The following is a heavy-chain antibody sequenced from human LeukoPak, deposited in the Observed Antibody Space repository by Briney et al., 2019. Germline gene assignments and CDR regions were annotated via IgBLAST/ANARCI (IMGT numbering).Heavy chain of an antibody. CDR2: IWYDGSNK. Sequence: GGSLRLSCAASGFTFSSYGMHWVRQAPGKGLEWVAVIWYDGSNKYYADSVKGRFTISRDNSKNTLYLQMNSLRAEDTAVYYCARGRGVAAATYYYYGMDVWGQGTTVTVSS. CDR3: ARGRGVAAATYYYYGMDV. D-gene: IGHD6-13*01. V-gene: IGHV3-33*01. J-gene: IGHJ6*02. CDR1: GFTFSSYG.